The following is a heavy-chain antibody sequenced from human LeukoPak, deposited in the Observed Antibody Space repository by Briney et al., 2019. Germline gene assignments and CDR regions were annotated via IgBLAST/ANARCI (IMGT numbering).Heavy chain of an antibody. CDR1: GFTVITND. J-gene: IGHJ4*02. V-gene: IGHV3-53*01. CDR3: ARGVEPLAANTLAY. Sequence: GGSLRLSCAASGFTVITNDMTWVRQAPGKGLEWVSVLYSDGNTIYADSVQGRFTISRDNSKNTLYLEMNSLSPDDTAVYYCARGVEPLAANTLAYWGQGTLVTVSS. D-gene: IGHD1-14*01. CDR2: LYSDGNT.